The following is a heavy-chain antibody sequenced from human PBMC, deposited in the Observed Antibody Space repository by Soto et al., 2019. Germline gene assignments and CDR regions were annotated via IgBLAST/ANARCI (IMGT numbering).Heavy chain of an antibody. V-gene: IGHV1-69*01. Sequence: QGQLVQSGAEVKKPGSSVKVSCKASGGTFSSYAISWVRQAPGPGLEWMGGIIPIFGTANYAQKFQGRVTITADESTSKAYMELSSLRSEDTAVYYCARDLRGYSYGYRYFDYWGQGTLVTVSS. CDR3: ARDLRGYSYGYRYFDY. D-gene: IGHD5-18*01. CDR2: IIPIFGTA. J-gene: IGHJ4*02. CDR1: GGTFSSYA.